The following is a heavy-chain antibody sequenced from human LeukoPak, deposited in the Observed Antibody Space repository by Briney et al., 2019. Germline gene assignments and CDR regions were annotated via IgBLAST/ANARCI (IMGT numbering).Heavy chain of an antibody. CDR2: IHPGDSDT. V-gene: IGHV5-51*03. J-gene: IGHJ6*02. Sequence: KPGESLKISCKGSGYTFTSYWIGWVRQMPGKGLEWMGIIHPGDSDTRYSPSFQGQVTISADKSISTAYLQWSSLKASDTALYYCARFSSYYDFWCGYPQPDSYGMDVWGQGTTVTVSS. D-gene: IGHD3-3*01. CDR3: ARFSSYYDFWCGYPQPDSYGMDV. CDR1: GYTFTSYW.